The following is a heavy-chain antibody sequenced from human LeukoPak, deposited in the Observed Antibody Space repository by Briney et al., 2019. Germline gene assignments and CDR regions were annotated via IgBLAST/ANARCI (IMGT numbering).Heavy chain of an antibody. Sequence: SETLSLTCTVSDGSISNYYWCWIRQPPGKGLEWIGYIYYSGSTYYNPSLKSRVTISVDTSKNQFSLKLSSVTAADTAVYYCASRGPYGSGSSTFDYWGQGTLVTVSS. CDR2: IYYSGST. CDR3: ASRGPYGSGSSTFDY. D-gene: IGHD3-10*01. V-gene: IGHV4-59*12. CDR1: DGSISNYY. J-gene: IGHJ4*02.